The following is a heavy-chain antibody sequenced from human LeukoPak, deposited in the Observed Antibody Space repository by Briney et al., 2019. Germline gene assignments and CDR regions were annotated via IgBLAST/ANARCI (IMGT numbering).Heavy chain of an antibody. CDR3: VKALSGWYPKKLFDY. CDR1: GFTFSRHW. J-gene: IGHJ4*02. D-gene: IGHD6-19*01. CDR2: IKQDGSEK. V-gene: IGHV3-7*02. Sequence: GGSLRLSCAASGFTFSRHWMSWVPQAPGKGLKWVANIKQDGSEKYSVDSVKGRFTISRDNSKNTLYIRMSSLRAEDTAVYYCVKALSGWYPKKLFDYWGEGTLVTVSS.